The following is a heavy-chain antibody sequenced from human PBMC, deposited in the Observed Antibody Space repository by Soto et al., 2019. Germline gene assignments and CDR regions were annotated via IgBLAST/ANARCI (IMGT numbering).Heavy chain of an antibody. CDR1: GFTFNNYA. V-gene: IGHV3-30-3*01. CDR2: ISNDGNRK. J-gene: IGHJ3*02. Sequence: XLILSCAPSGFTFNNYAMQWVRQAPGTGLEWVAVISNDGNRKYYADSVRGRFTISRENPKNTLYLQMDSLRVEDMAVFYCVRENYYGSNSLGALDIWGQGTVVTVAS. CDR3: VRENYYGSNSLGALDI. D-gene: IGHD3-10*01.